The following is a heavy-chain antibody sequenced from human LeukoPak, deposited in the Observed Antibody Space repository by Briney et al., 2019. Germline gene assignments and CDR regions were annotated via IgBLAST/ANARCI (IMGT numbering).Heavy chain of an antibody. V-gene: IGHV1-2*02. CDR3: ARGGYNWNEYGCVY. CDR1: GYTFTGYY. J-gene: IGHJ4*02. Sequence: ASVKVSCKASGYTFTGYYMHWVRQAPGQGLEWMGWINPNSGGTSYAQKFQGRVTMTRDTSISTAYMELSRLRSDDTAVYYCARGGYNWNEYGCVYWGQGTLVTVSS. D-gene: IGHD1-1*01. CDR2: INPNSGGT.